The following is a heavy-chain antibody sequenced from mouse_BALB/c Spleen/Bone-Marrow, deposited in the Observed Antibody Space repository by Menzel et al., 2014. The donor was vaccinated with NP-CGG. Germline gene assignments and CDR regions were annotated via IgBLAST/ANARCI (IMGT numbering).Heavy chain of an antibody. CDR1: GYTFTEYT. V-gene: IGHV1-62-2*01. Sequence: QVQLKQSGAELVKPGASVKLSCKASGYTFTEYTIHWVKQRSGQGLEWIGWFYPGSGSIKYNERFKDKATLTADKSSSTVYMELSKLTSEGSAVYLCAGYEERFITTAGWFAYWGQGTLVTVSA. CDR3: AGYEERFITTAGWFAY. CDR2: FYPGSGSI. D-gene: IGHD1-2*01. J-gene: IGHJ3*01.